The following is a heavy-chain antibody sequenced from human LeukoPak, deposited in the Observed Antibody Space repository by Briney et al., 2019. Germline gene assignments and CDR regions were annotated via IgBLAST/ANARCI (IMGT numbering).Heavy chain of an antibody. J-gene: IGHJ4*02. V-gene: IGHV4-61*01. CDR2: MSYSGST. CDR1: GGAVSSRSHY. D-gene: IGHD4-17*01. Sequence: PSETLSLTCAVSGGAVSSRSHYWSWIRQPPGKGLEWIGYMSYSGSTNYNPSLKSRVTISLDTSKNQFSLKLSSVTAADTAVYYCARDLTTLTNYFDSWGQGTLVTVSS. CDR3: ARDLTTLTNYFDS.